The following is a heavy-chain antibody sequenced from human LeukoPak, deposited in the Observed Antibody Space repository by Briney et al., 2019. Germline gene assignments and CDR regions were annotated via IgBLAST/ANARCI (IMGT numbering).Heavy chain of an antibody. V-gene: IGHV1-8*01. J-gene: IGHJ6*02. Sequence: SSLKVSCKASGYTFTSYDINGVRQATGQGLEWMGWMNPNRGNTGYAQKFQGRVTMTRNTSISTAYMELSSLRSEDTAVYYCAREGTGDQDYYYYGMDVWGQGTTVTVSS. CDR1: GYTFTSYD. D-gene: IGHD7-27*01. CDR3: AREGTGDQDYYYYGMDV. CDR2: MNPNRGNT.